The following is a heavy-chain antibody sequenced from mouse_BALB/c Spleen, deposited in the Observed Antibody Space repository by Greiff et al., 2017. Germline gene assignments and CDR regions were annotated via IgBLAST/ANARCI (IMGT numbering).Heavy chain of an antibody. J-gene: IGHJ3*01. CDR3: ARDGGGAWFAD. V-gene: IGHV5-4*02. Sequence: EVMLVESGGGLVKPGGSLKLSCAASGFTFSDYYMYWVRQTPEKWLEWVATISDGGSYTYYPDSVKGRFTISRDNAKNNLYLQMSSLKSEDTAMYYCARDGGGAWFADWGQGTLVTVSA. CDR1: GFTFSDYY. CDR2: ISDGGSYT.